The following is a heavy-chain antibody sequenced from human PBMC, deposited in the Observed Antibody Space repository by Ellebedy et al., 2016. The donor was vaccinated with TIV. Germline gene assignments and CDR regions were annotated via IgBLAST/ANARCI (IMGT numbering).Heavy chain of an antibody. CDR3: ASTDHLESYYFDY. V-gene: IGHV4-4*02. CDR2: IFHSGTT. CDR1: GGSISTSNW. Sequence: MPSETLSLTCAVSGGSISTSNWWSWVRQPPGKGLEWSGEIFHSGTTNYNSSFKSRVTTSVDKSKNQFSLNLSSVTAADTAVYYCASTDHLESYYFDYWGQGTLVTVSS. J-gene: IGHJ4*02. D-gene: IGHD3-3*01.